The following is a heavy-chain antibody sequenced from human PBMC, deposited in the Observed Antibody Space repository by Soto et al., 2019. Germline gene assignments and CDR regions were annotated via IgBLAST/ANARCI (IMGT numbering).Heavy chain of an antibody. CDR1: GGSISSSSYY. Sequence: QLQLQESGPGLVKPSETLSLTCTVSGGSISSSSYYWGWIRQPPGKGLEWIGSIYYSGSTYYNPSLKSRVTISVDTSKNQFSLKLSSVTAADTAVYYCATLNCSGGSCYSRKLFVVDLRIDYWGQGTLVTVSS. D-gene: IGHD2-15*01. J-gene: IGHJ4*02. CDR3: ATLNCSGGSCYSRKLFVVDLRIDY. CDR2: IYYSGST. V-gene: IGHV4-39*01.